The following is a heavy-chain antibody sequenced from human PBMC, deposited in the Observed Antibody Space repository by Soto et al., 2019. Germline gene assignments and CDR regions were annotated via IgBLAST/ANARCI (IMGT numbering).Heavy chain of an antibody. Sequence: GGSLRLSCAASGFTFSTYAMNWVRQAPGKGLEWVSGISGSGDSTYYADSVKGRFTVSRDNSKNTLYLQMNSLRAEDTAVFYCAKERSSGWSFDYWGQGTLVTVSS. CDR3: AKERSSGWSFDY. V-gene: IGHV3-23*01. CDR1: GFTFSTYA. J-gene: IGHJ4*02. CDR2: ISGSGDST. D-gene: IGHD6-19*01.